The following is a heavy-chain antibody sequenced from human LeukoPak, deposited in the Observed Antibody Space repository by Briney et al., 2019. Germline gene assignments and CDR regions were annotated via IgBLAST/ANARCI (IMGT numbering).Heavy chain of an antibody. D-gene: IGHD3-10*01. Sequence: SVKVSCKASGGTVSSYAISWERQAPGQGLEWMGGIIPIFGTANYAQKFQGRVTITADESTSTAYMELSSLRSEDTAVYYCAGLPRTMVRGKRNFQHWGQGTLVTVSS. CDR1: GGTVSSYA. CDR3: AGLPRTMVRGKRNFQH. V-gene: IGHV1-69*13. CDR2: IIPIFGTA. J-gene: IGHJ1*01.